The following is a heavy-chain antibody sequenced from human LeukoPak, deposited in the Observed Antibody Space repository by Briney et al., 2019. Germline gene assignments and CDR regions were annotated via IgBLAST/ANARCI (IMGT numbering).Heavy chain of an antibody. CDR3: ARGGRQQLVHY. J-gene: IGHJ4*02. V-gene: IGHV1-69*04. CDR2: IIPILGIA. Sequence: GASVKVSCKASGGTFSSYAISWVRQAPGQGLEWMGRIIPILGIANYAQKFQGRVTITADKSTSTAYMELSSLRSEDTAVYYCARGGRQQLVHYWGQGTLVTVSS. D-gene: IGHD6-13*01. CDR1: GGTFSSYA.